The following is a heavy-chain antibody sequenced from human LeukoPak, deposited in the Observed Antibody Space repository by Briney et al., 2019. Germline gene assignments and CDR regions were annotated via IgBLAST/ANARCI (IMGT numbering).Heavy chain of an antibody. J-gene: IGHJ4*02. CDR3: AKTMVGATTSDY. CDR2: ISYDGSNK. Sequence: GGSLRLSCEASGFTFSSYGMHWGRQAPGKGLEWVAVISYDGSNKYYADSVKGRFTISRDNSKNTLYLQMNSLRAEDTAVYYCAKTMVGATTSDYWGQGTLVTVSS. D-gene: IGHD1-26*01. CDR1: GFTFSSYG. V-gene: IGHV3-30*18.